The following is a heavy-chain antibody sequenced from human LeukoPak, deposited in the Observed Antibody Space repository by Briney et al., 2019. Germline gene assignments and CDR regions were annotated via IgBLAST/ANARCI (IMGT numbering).Heavy chain of an antibody. J-gene: IGHJ4*02. CDR2: IYYSGGT. Sequence: SETLSLTLSVVAGSTSMYSSSSVWPPPGKGLEWVGYIYYSGGTNYNPSLNSRVTISVDTSKNQSSLKLSSVTAADTAVYYCASHTYSSSWYYFDYWGQGTLVTVSS. V-gene: IGHV4-59*08. CDR3: ASHTYSSSWYYFDY. D-gene: IGHD6-13*01. CDR1: AGSTSMYS.